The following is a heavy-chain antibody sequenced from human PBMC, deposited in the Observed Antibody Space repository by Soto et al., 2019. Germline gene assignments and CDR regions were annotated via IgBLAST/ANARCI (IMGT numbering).Heavy chain of an antibody. CDR2: IYWDDDK. J-gene: IGHJ4*02. D-gene: IGHD3-16*01. CDR1: GFSLDTWGVG. V-gene: IGHV2-5*02. Sequence: QITLKESGPTLVRPTQTLTLTCTVSGFSLDTWGVGVGWIRQPPGKAPEWLALIYWDDDKRYSPSLKNRLTITTDPSKLQVVLTVTNIDPVDTVTYYCARALGSWGSYYFAHWSQGTLVTVSS. CDR3: ARALGSWGSYYFAH.